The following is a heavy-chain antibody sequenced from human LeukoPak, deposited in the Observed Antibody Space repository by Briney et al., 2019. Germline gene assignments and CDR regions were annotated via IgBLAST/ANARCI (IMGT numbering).Heavy chain of an antibody. V-gene: IGHV3-7*01. CDR3: ARGGGSGSYYKRELDY. Sequence: GGSLRLSCAASGITFSNSWMCWVRQARGKGLEWVANIKEDGSEKYYVNCVKGRFTISRDNAKNSLYLQMNSLRAEDTAVYYCARGGGSGSYYKRELDYWGQGTLVTVSS. J-gene: IGHJ4*02. CDR2: IKEDGSEK. D-gene: IGHD3-10*01. CDR1: GITFSNSW.